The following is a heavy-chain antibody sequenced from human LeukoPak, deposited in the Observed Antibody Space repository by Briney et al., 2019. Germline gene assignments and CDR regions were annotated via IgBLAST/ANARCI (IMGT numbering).Heavy chain of an antibody. CDR2: IKQDGSEK. CDR1: GFTFSPYW. V-gene: IGHV3-7*01. D-gene: IGHD3-22*01. Sequence: GGSLRLSCAGSGFTFSPYWVSWVRRAPGKGLEWVANIKQDGSEKYYVDSVKGRFAISRDNAKNSLYLQMNSLRAEDTAVYYCARDGDVSGYSDWGQGTLVTVSS. CDR3: ARDGDVSGYSD. J-gene: IGHJ4*02.